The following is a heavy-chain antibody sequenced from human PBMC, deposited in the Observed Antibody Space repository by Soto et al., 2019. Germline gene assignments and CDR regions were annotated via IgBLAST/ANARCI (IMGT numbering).Heavy chain of an antibody. CDR2: ISGSGGST. Sequence: SLRLSCAASGYTFSSYAMSRVRQAPGKGLEWVSAISGSGGSTYYADSVKGRFTISRDNSKNTLYLQMNSLRAEDTAVYYCAGSEQEGFDYWGQGTLVTVSS. CDR3: AGSEQEGFDY. CDR1: GYTFSSYA. V-gene: IGHV3-23*01. J-gene: IGHJ4*02.